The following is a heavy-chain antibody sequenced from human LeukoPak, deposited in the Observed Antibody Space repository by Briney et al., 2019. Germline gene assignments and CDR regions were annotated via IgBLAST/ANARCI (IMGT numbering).Heavy chain of an antibody. Sequence: VGALRLSCAASGFSLMNFAMSWVREDPGEGLEWGSLIFGSIGDTFYADSVKGRFTISRDNSKNGLYLQMNSLRAEDTALYYCAKGAYDYIEMGYFDYWGQGTLVTVSS. CDR1: GFSLMNFA. CDR3: AKGAYDYIEMGYFDY. D-gene: IGHD5-12*01. J-gene: IGHJ4*02. CDR2: IFGSIGDT. V-gene: IGHV3-23*01.